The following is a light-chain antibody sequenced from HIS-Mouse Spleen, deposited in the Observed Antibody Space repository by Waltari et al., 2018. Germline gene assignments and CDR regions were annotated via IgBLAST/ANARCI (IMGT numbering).Light chain of an antibody. CDR3: YSTDSSGNHRV. Sequence: SYELTQPPSVSVSPGQPARLTCSGDALPKQYAYWYQQKSGQAPVLVIYEDSKRPPGIPERFSGSSSGTMATLTISGAQVEDEADYYCYSTDSSGNHRVFGGGTKLTVL. J-gene: IGLJ2*01. V-gene: IGLV3-10*01. CDR1: ALPKQY. CDR2: EDS.